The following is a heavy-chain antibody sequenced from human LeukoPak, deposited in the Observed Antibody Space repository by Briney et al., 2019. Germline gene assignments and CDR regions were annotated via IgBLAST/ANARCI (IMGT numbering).Heavy chain of an antibody. J-gene: IGHJ5*02. CDR3: ARQLYSSSWYLNWFDP. D-gene: IGHD6-13*01. CDR2: IYYSGST. CDR1: GGSISSSSYC. Sequence: SETLSLTCTVSGGSISSSSYCWGWIRQPPGKGLEWIGSIYYSGSTYYNPSLKSRVTISVDTSKNQFSLKLSSVTAADTAVYYCARQLYSSSWYLNWFDPWGQGTLVTVSS. V-gene: IGHV4-39*01.